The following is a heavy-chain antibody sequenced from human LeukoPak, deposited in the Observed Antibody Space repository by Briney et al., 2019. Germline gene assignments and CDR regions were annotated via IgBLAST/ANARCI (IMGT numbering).Heavy chain of an antibody. J-gene: IGHJ4*02. Sequence: GGSLRLSCATSGFTFSTYAMSWVRQAPGKGLEWVSLISGSGSGTHYADSVKGRFTISRDNPKNMLYLHMNTLRADDTAVYYCARSGTEDGYNIYFDHWGQGTLVTVSS. CDR3: ARSGTEDGYNIYFDH. D-gene: IGHD5-24*01. V-gene: IGHV3-23*01. CDR1: GFTFSTYA. CDR2: ISGSGSGT.